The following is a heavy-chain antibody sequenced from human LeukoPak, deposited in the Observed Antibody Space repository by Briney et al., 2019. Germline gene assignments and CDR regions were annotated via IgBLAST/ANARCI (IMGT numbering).Heavy chain of an antibody. CDR3: GKEGGLYDSGGYFDY. CDR1: GFTFSSYA. J-gene: IGHJ4*02. D-gene: IGHD3-3*01. CDR2: ISSSGGRT. V-gene: IGHV3-23*01. Sequence: GGSLRLSCAASGFTFSSYAMGWVRQAPGKGLEWVSTISSSGGRTYYADSVKGRFTISRDDSKNTFYLQMNSLRAEDTAVYHCGKEGGLYDSGGYFDYWGQGALVTVSS.